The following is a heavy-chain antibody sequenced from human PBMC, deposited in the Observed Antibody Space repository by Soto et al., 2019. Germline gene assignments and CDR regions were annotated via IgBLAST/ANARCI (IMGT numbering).Heavy chain of an antibody. Sequence: GGSLRLSCAASGFKFSSYAMSWVRQSPGKGLEWVSLISATGGGTYYADSVKGRFTISRDNSDNTLYLQVHSLRAEDTAVYYCAKDRRAGGNSAFYFDFWGQGAQVTVSS. CDR2: ISATGGGT. D-gene: IGHD3-16*01. CDR3: AKDRRAGGNSAFYFDF. J-gene: IGHJ5*01. CDR1: GFKFSSYA. V-gene: IGHV3-23*01.